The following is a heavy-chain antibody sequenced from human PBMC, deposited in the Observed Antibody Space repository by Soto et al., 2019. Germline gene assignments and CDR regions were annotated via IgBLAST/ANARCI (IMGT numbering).Heavy chain of an antibody. CDR3: ARDPAGSSSWYFWFDP. D-gene: IGHD6-13*01. V-gene: IGHV3-7*01. J-gene: IGHJ5*02. CDR2: IKQDGSEK. CDR1: GFTFSSYW. Sequence: GGSLRLSCAASGFTFSSYWMSWVRQAPGKGLEWVANIKQDGSEKYYVDSVKGRFTISRDNAKNSLYLQMNSLRAEDTAVYYCARDPAGSSSWYFWFDPWGQGTLVTVSS.